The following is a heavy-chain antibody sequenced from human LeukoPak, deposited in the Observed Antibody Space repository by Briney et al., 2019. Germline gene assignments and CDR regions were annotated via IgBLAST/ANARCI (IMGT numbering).Heavy chain of an antibody. V-gene: IGHV1-2*02. CDR1: GYTFTGYY. CDR2: INPNGGGT. CDR3: ARRGHYDSSGQLDY. J-gene: IGHJ4*02. D-gene: IGHD3-22*01. Sequence: ASVKVSCKASGYTFTGYYMHWVGQAPGQGLEWMGWINPNGGGTNYAQKFQGRVTMTRDTSISTAYMELSRLRSDDTAVYYCARRGHYDSSGQLDYWGQGTLVTVSS.